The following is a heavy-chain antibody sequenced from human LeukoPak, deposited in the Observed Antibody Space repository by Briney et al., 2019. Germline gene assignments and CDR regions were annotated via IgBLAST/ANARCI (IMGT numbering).Heavy chain of an antibody. Sequence: GGSLRLSCAASGFTFSIHWLSWVRQAPGKGLEWVANIDRDGSKKYNVDSVKGRFTLSRDNAKNSLYLQMNSLRAEDTAVYYCARDKSVTMIASAFDIWGQGTMVTVSS. V-gene: IGHV3-7*01. J-gene: IGHJ3*02. CDR3: ARDKSVTMIASAFDI. CDR1: GFTFSIHW. D-gene: IGHD3-22*01. CDR2: IDRDGSKK.